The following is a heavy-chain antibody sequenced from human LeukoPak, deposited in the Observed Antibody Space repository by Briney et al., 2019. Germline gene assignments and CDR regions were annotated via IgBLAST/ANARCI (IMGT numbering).Heavy chain of an antibody. CDR3: ARDSSGWYLVYYFDY. Sequence: PGGSLRLSCAASGSTFSSYWMSWVRQAPGKGLEWVANIKQDGSEKYYVDSVKGRFTISRDSAKNSLYLQMNSLRAEDTAVYYCARDSSGWYLVYYFDYWGQGTLVTVSS. CDR2: IKQDGSEK. D-gene: IGHD6-19*01. V-gene: IGHV3-7*01. CDR1: GSTFSSYW. J-gene: IGHJ4*02.